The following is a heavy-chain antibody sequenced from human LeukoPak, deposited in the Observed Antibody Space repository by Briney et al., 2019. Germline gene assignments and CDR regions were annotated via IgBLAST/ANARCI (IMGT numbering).Heavy chain of an antibody. CDR3: ARRPLGSSLDY. V-gene: IGHV4-39*01. CDR1: GGSISSGSYF. D-gene: IGHD6-6*01. Sequence: PSETLSLTCTVSGGSISSGSYFWNWIRQPPGKGLEWIGSIYYSGSTHYNPSLKSRVTISVDTSKNQFSLKLSSVTAADTAVYYCARRPLGSSLDYWGQGTLVTVSS. CDR2: IYYSGST. J-gene: IGHJ4*02.